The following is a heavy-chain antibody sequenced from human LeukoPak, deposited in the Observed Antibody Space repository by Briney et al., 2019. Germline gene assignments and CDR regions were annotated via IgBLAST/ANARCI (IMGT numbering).Heavy chain of an antibody. V-gene: IGHV1-8*01. D-gene: IGHD3-22*01. CDR2: MNPNSGNT. Sequence: GASAKVSCKASGYTFTSYDINWVRQATGQGLEWMGWMNPNSGNTGYAQKFQGRVTMTRNTSISTAYMELSSLRSEDTAVYYCAKDSLPTFDYYDSSGYFDYWGQGTLVSVSS. CDR1: GYTFTSYD. J-gene: IGHJ4*02. CDR3: AKDSLPTFDYYDSSGYFDY.